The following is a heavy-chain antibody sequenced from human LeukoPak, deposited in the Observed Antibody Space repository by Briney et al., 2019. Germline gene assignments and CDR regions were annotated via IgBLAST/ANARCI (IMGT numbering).Heavy chain of an antibody. D-gene: IGHD3-9*01. J-gene: IGHJ2*01. V-gene: IGHV3-7*01. CDR3: ARVGDYDILTGVSSAYFDL. CDR2: IKQDGSEK. CDR1: GFTFSSYW. Sequence: GGSLRLSCAASGFTFSSYWMSWVRQAPGKGLEWVANIKQDGSEKYYVDSVKGRFTISRDNAKNSLYLQMNSLRAEDTAVYYCARVGDYDILTGVSSAYFDLWGRGTLVTVSS.